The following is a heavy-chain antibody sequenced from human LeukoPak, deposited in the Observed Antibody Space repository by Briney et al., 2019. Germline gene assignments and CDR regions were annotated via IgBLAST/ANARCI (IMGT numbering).Heavy chain of an antibody. V-gene: IGHV4-34*01. CDR2: ISHSGST. Sequence: NPSETLSLTCAVYGGSFSGYYWNWIRQPPEKGLEWIGEISHSGSTNYNPSLKSRVTISVDTSKNQFSLKLSSVTAADTAMYYCARQGAFWGAFDIWGQGTMVTVSS. CDR3: ARQGAFWGAFDI. D-gene: IGHD3-16*01. J-gene: IGHJ3*02. CDR1: GGSFSGYY.